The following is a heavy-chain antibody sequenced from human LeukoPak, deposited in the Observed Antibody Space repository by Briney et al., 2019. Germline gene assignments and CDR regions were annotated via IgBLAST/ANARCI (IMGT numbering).Heavy chain of an antibody. J-gene: IGHJ6*03. CDR1: GGTFSSYA. Sequence: SVKVSCKASGGTFSSYAISWVRQAPGQGLEWMGGIIPIFGTANYAQKFQGRVTITADESTSTAYMELSSLRSEDTAVYYCAREAYSGSPSWEADMDVWGKGTTVTVSS. D-gene: IGHD1-26*01. CDR2: IIPIFGTA. CDR3: AREAYSGSPSWEADMDV. V-gene: IGHV1-69*13.